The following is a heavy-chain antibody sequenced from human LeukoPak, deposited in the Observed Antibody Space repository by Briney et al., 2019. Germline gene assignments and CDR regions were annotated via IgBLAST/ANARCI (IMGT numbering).Heavy chain of an antibody. CDR3: AVGGGY. V-gene: IGHV3-48*03. D-gene: IGHD3-16*01. CDR1: GFTFSDYE. CDR2: ISSSGSPT. J-gene: IGHJ4*02. Sequence: GGSLRLSCAASGFTFSDYEMNWVRQAPGKGLEFVSFISSSGSPTYYADSVKGRFTISRDNAKNSLFLQMNSLRAEDTAVYYCAVGGGYWGQGTLVAVSS.